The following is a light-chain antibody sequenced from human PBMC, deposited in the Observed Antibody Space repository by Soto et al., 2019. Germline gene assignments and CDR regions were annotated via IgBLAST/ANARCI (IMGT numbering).Light chain of an antibody. CDR3: QQYNSYWT. CDR2: KAS. Sequence: DIQMTQSPSTLSASVGDRVTITCRASQSISSWLAWYQQKPGKAPKLVIYKASSLESGVPTRFSGSGSGTEFTLTISSLQTDDFATYYCQQYNSYWTFGQGTKVDIK. J-gene: IGKJ1*01. V-gene: IGKV1-5*03. CDR1: QSISSW.